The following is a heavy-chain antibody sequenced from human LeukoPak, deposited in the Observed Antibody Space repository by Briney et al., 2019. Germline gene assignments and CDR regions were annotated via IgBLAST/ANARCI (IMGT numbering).Heavy chain of an antibody. CDR3: ARGPLGLDAFDI. CDR2: IYYSGST. V-gene: IGHV4-59*01. Sequence: PSETLSLTCTVSGGSISSYYWSWIRQPPGKGLEWIGYIYYSGSTNYNPSLKSRVTISVDTSKNQFSLKLSSVTAADTAVYYCARGPLGLDAFDIWGQGTMVTVSS. CDR1: GGSISSYY. J-gene: IGHJ3*02.